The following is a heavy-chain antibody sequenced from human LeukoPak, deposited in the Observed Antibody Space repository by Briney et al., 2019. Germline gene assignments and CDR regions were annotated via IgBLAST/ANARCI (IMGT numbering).Heavy chain of an antibody. D-gene: IGHD6-19*01. Sequence: GGSLRLSCIASGFTFGDYAMNWVRQAPGKGLEWVSYISSSGSTIYYADSVKGRFTISRDNAKNSLYLQMNSLRAEDTAVYYCARDLLAVAATGIGFDYWGQGTLATVSS. CDR3: ARDLLAVAATGIGFDY. V-gene: IGHV3-48*03. CDR1: GFTFGDYA. J-gene: IGHJ4*02. CDR2: ISSSGSTI.